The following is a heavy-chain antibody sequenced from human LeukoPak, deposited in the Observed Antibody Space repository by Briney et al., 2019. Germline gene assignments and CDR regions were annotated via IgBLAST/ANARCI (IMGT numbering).Heavy chain of an antibody. CDR3: TRYSGSPGDY. CDR2: IRSAVDGGTA. CDR1: GFTFNTAW. D-gene: IGHD1-26*01. V-gene: IGHV3-15*01. Sequence: GGSLRLSCTASGFTFNTAWMSWVRQAPGKGLEWVGRIRSAVDGGTADYAAPVKGRFIVSRDDSTNTIYLHMASLRTDDTAVYYCTRYSGSPGDYWGQGTLVIVSS. J-gene: IGHJ4*02.